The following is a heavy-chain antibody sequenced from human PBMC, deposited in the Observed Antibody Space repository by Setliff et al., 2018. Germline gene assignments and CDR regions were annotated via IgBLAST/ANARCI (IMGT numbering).Heavy chain of an antibody. CDR1: GFTFSSYS. J-gene: IGHJ4*02. CDR2: ISTSGTYI. Sequence: GGSLRLSCAASGFTFSSYSMNWVRQAPGKGPEWVSSISTSGTYIYYADSVKGRFTISRDNAKNSLYLQMNSLRAEDTAVYYCARDSYSSSWPDYWGQGTRVTVSS. V-gene: IGHV3-21*01. D-gene: IGHD6-13*01. CDR3: ARDSYSSSWPDY.